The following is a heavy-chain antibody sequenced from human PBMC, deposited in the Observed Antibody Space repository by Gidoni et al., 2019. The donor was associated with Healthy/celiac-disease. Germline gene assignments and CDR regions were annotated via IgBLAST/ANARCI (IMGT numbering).Heavy chain of an antibody. D-gene: IGHD6-6*01. CDR2: ISGSGGST. Sequence: EVQLLESVGGLVQPGGSLRLSCAASGFTFSSYALSWVRQAPGKGLEWVSAISGSGGSTYYADSVKGRFTISRDNSKNTLYLQMNSLRAEDTAVYYCAKKRYSSSSNYYYYGMDVWGQGTTVTVSS. J-gene: IGHJ6*02. CDR1: GFTFSSYA. CDR3: AKKRYSSSSNYYYYGMDV. V-gene: IGHV3-23*01.